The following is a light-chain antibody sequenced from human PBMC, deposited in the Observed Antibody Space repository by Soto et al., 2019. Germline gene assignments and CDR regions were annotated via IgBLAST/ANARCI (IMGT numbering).Light chain of an antibody. J-gene: IGKJ1*01. V-gene: IGKV3D-15*01. Sequence: EIVLTQSPATLSSFPGERATLSCRASQAVNTRLAWYQHKPGQAPRLLIYGASTRATGIPARFSGSGSGTEFTLTISSLQSEDFAVYYCQQYNNWPPWTFGQGTKVDIK. CDR3: QQYNNWPPWT. CDR1: QAVNTR. CDR2: GAS.